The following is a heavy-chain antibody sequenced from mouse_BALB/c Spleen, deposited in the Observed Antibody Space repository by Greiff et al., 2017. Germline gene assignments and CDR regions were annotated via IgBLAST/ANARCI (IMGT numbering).Heavy chain of an antibody. CDR3: TRDGNYGSSSWFAY. V-gene: IGHV5-6-4*01. D-gene: IGHD1-1*01. CDR1: GFTFSSYT. J-gene: IGHJ3*01. Sequence: EVKLVESGGGLVKPGGSLKLSCAASGFTFSSYTMSWVRQTPEKRLEWVATISSGGSYTYYPDSVKGRFTISRDNAKNTLYLQMSSLKSEDTAMYYCTRDGNYGSSSWFAYWGQGTLVTVSA. CDR2: ISSGGSYT.